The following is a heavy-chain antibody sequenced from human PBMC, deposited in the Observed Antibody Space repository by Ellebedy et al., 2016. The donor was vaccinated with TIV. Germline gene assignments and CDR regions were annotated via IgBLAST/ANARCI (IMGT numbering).Heavy chain of an antibody. CDR1: GFTFSNYA. D-gene: IGHD3-22*01. V-gene: IGHV3-23*01. Sequence: GESLKISXAASGFTFSNYAMSWVRQAPGKGLEWVSSISGSGDKTYYGDSVRGRFTISRDNSKRTLFLQMNSLRAEDTAVYYCAKQWPWGDNYDSRGYYSDSWGQGTLVPVSS. CDR2: ISGSGDKT. J-gene: IGHJ4*02. CDR3: AKQWPWGDNYDSRGYYSDS.